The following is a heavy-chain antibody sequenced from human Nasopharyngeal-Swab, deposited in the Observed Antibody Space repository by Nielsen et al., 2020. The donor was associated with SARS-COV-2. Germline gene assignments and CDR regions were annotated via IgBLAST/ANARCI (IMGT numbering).Heavy chain of an antibody. J-gene: IGHJ6*03. D-gene: IGHD2-2*01. CDR3: AKSECSSTSCYVDYYYYYMDV. CDR2: IKQDGSEK. V-gene: IGHV3-7*01. CDR1: GFTFSSYW. Sequence: GESLKISCAASGFTFSSYWMSWVRQAPGKGLEWVANIKQDGSEKYYVDSVKGRFTISRDNAKNSLYLQMNSLRAEDTAVYYCAKSECSSTSCYVDYYYYYMDVWGKGTTVTVSS.